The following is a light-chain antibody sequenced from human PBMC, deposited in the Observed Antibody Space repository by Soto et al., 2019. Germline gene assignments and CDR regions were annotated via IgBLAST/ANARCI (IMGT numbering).Light chain of an antibody. CDR2: AAS. V-gene: IGKV1-39*01. CDR1: QSLSSY. Sequence: DIQMTQSPSSLSASVGDRVTITCRASQSLSSYLNWYQQKPGKAPKLLIYAASSLQSGVPSRFSGSGSGTDFTHTISSLQPEDFATYYCQQSYSTLIYTFGQGTKLEIK. CDR3: QQSYSTLIYT. J-gene: IGKJ2*01.